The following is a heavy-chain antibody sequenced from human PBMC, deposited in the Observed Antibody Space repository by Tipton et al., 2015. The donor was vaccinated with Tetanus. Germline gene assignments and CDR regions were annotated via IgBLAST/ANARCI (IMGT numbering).Heavy chain of an antibody. J-gene: IGHJ1*01. CDR2: IDYFGTT. V-gene: IGHV4-59*01. D-gene: IGHD3-3*01. Sequence: TLSLTCTVSGGSISTYHWKWIRQSPGKGLEWIGYIDYFGTTKYNPSLKSRVAMSVDTSKNQLSLKLSSVTSADTAVYYCARTSGYLYSNHWGQGTLVTVSS. CDR1: GGSISTYH. CDR3: ARTSGYLYSNH.